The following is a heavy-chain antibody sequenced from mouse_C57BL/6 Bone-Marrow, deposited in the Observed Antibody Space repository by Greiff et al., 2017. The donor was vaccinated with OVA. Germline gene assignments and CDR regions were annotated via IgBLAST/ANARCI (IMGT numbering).Heavy chain of an antibody. V-gene: IGHV14-4*01. CDR3: TTDDGYYGFFAY. Sequence: EVKVVESGAELVRPGASVKLSCTASGFNIKDDYMHWVKQRPEQGLEWIGWIDPENGDTEYASKFQGKATITADTSSNTAYLQLSSLTSEDTAVYYCTTDDGYYGFFAYWGQGTLVTVSA. CDR1: GFNIKDDY. D-gene: IGHD2-3*01. CDR2: IDPENGDT. J-gene: IGHJ3*01.